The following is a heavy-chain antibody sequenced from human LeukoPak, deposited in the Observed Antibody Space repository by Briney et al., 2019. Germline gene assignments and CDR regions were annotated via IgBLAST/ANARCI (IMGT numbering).Heavy chain of an antibody. V-gene: IGHV4-4*07. Sequence: SETLSLTCTVSGGSISNYWSWIRPSAGKGLEWLGRIYTSGSTNYNPTLKSRVTMSVDTSKNQFSLKLSSVTAADTAVYYCARGSSSWYPLNYWGQGTLVTVSS. CDR3: ARGSSSWYPLNY. CDR2: IYTSGST. J-gene: IGHJ4*02. D-gene: IGHD6-13*01. CDR1: GGSISNY.